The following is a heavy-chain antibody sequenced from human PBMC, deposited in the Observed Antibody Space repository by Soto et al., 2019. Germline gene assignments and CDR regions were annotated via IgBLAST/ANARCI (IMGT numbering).Heavy chain of an antibody. J-gene: IGHJ4*02. D-gene: IGHD3-9*01. Sequence: GGSLRLSCAASGFTFSSYAMHWVRQAPGKGLEWVAVISYDGSNKYYADSVKGRFTISRDNSKNTLYLQMNSLRAEDTAVYYCARDPPRAYYDILTGYVVWGSYWGQGTLVTVSS. CDR3: ARDPPRAYYDILTGYVVWGSY. V-gene: IGHV3-30-3*01. CDR2: ISYDGSNK. CDR1: GFTFSSYA.